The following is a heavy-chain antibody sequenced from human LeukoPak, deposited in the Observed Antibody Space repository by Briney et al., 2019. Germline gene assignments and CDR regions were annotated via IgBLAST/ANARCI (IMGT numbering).Heavy chain of an antibody. Sequence: GGSLRLSCAASGFTFSSYSMNWVRQAPGKGLEWVSSISSSSSYIYYADSVKGRFTISRDNAKNSLYLQMNSLRAEDTAVYYCARDQYYYGSGSYPDYWGQGTLVTVSS. CDR1: GFTFSSYS. D-gene: IGHD3-10*01. CDR2: ISSSSSYI. V-gene: IGHV3-21*01. CDR3: ARDQYYYGSGSYPDY. J-gene: IGHJ4*02.